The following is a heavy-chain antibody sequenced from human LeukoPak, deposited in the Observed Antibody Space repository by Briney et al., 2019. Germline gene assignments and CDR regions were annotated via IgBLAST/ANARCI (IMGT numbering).Heavy chain of an antibody. V-gene: IGHV1-46*01. CDR1: GYTFTTYY. D-gene: IGHD2-15*01. CDR2: INPSGGST. CDR3: ARDLYSGPRFDY. Sequence: ASVKVSCKASGYTFTTYYMHWVRQAPGQGLEWMGIINPSGGSTSYAQEFQGRVTMTRDTSTSTVYMELSSLRSEDTAVYYCARDLYSGPRFDYWGQGTLVTVSS. J-gene: IGHJ4*02.